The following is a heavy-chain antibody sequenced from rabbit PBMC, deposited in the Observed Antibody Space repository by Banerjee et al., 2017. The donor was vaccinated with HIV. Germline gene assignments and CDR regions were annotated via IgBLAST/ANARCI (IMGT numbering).Heavy chain of an antibody. Sequence: QSVEESGGDLVKPGGTLTLTCKASGFSFSNNYWMSWVRQAPGKGLECIGTIRTGSGGTDYASWVNGRFTISRNTNQNTVTLQMTSLTAADTATYFCARSVVGSGFPYLELWGPGTLVTVS. J-gene: IGHJ2*01. CDR2: IRTGSGGT. CDR1: GFSFSNNYW. D-gene: IGHD1-1*01. V-gene: IGHV1S43*01. CDR3: ARSVVGSGFPYLEL.